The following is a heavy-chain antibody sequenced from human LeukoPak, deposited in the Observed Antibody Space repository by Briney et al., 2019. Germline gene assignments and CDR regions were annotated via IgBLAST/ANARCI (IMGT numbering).Heavy chain of an antibody. J-gene: IGHJ6*02. CDR3: ARSTYYYYGMDV. V-gene: IGHV4-59*01. CDR2: IYYSGST. CDR1: GGSISSYY. Sequence: PSETLSLTCTVSGGSISSYYWSWIRQSPGKGLEWIGYIYYSGSTNYNPSLKSRVTISVGTSKNQFSLKLSSVTAADTAVYYCARSTYYYYGMDVWGQGTTVTVSS.